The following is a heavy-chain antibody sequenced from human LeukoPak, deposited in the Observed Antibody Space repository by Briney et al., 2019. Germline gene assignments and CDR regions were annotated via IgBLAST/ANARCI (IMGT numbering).Heavy chain of an antibody. J-gene: IGHJ3*02. CDR1: GGSISSSSYY. V-gene: IGHV4-39*01. D-gene: IGHD3-22*01. Sequence: PSETLSLTCTVSGGSISSSSYYWGWIRQPPGKGLEWIGSIYYSGSTYYNPSLKSRVTISVDTSKNQFSLKLGSVTAADTAVYYCASTYYYDSSGYYSDAFDIWGQGTMVTVSS. CDR2: IYYSGST. CDR3: ASTYYYDSSGYYSDAFDI.